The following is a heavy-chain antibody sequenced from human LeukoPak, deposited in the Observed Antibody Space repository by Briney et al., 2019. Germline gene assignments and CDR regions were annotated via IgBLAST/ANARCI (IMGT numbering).Heavy chain of an antibody. V-gene: IGHV4-34*01. CDR3: ARRGSADDY. J-gene: IGHJ4*02. D-gene: IGHD2-15*01. CDR1: GGSFSGYY. Sequence: SETLSLTCAVYGGSFSGYYWSWIRQPPGEGLEWIGEINHSGSTNYNPSLKSRVTISVDTSKNQFSLKLSSVTAADTAAYYCARRGSADDYWGQGTLVTVSS. CDR2: INHSGST.